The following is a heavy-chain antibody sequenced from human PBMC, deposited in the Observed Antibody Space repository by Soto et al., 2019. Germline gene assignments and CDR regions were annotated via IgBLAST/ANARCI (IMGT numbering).Heavy chain of an antibody. J-gene: IGHJ5*02. V-gene: IGHV4-4*02. CDR1: GGSISSSNW. CDR3: ASVSWDVVVPAATMYNWFDP. CDR2: IYHSGST. Sequence: SETLFLTCAVSGGSISSSNWWSWVRQPPGKGLEWIGEIYHSGSTNYNPSLKSRVTISVDKSKNQFSLKLSSVTAADTAVYYCASVSWDVVVPAATMYNWFDPWGQGTLVTVSS. D-gene: IGHD2-2*01.